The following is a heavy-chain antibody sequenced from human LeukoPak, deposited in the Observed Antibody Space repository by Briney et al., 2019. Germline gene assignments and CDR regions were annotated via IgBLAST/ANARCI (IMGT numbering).Heavy chain of an antibody. CDR3: ANVPPSISAAGKWLGP. J-gene: IGHJ5*02. D-gene: IGHD6-13*01. CDR1: GYTLTGYY. Sequence: AASVTVSCKASGYTLTGYYIHWVRQAPGQGLEWMGRINPNTGGTDYAQKFQGRVTMTRDTSITTIYMELCRRTAYDTCIYYCANVPPSISAAGKWLGPWGQGALVTVSS. CDR2: INPNTGGT. V-gene: IGHV1-2*05.